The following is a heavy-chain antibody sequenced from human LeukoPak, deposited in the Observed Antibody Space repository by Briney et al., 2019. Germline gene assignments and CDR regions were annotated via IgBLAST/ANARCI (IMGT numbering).Heavy chain of an antibody. J-gene: IGHJ4*02. D-gene: IGHD4-17*01. CDR3: ARDRHGLRGDYFDY. CDR2: IKYGGNT. CDR1: GGSISSSY. V-gene: IGHV4-59*01. Sequence: SETLSLTCTVSGGSISSSYWSWLRQAPGKGLEWIGYIKYGGNTDYNPSLQSRVTMSVDTSKNQFSLKLRSVTSADTAVYYCARDRHGLRGDYFDYWGQGTLVTVSS.